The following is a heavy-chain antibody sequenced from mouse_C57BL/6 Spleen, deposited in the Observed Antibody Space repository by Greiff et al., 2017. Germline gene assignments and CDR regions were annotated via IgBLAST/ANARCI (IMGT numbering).Heavy chain of an antibody. CDR3: ARWGYGGYFDV. Sequence: QVQLQQPGAELVMPGASVKLSCKASGYTFTSYWMHWVKQRPGQGLEWIGELDPSDSYTNYNQKFKGKSTLTVDKSSSTAYMQLSSLTSEDSAVYYCARWGYGGYFDVWGTGTTVTVSS. D-gene: IGHD1-1*01. V-gene: IGHV1-69*01. J-gene: IGHJ1*03. CDR2: LDPSDSYT. CDR1: GYTFTSYW.